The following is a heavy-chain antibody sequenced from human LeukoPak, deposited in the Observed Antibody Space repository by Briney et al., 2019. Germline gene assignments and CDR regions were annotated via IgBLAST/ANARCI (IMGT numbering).Heavy chain of an antibody. Sequence: PSQTLFLTCTVSGGSISSGGYYWSWIRQHPGKGLEWIGYIYYSGSTYYNPSLKSRVTISLDTSKNQFSLKLSSVTAADTAVYYCASGRMDWFDPWGQGTLVTVSS. J-gene: IGHJ5*02. CDR3: ASGRMDWFDP. V-gene: IGHV4-31*03. CDR2: IYYSGST. D-gene: IGHD1-14*01. CDR1: GGSISSGGYY.